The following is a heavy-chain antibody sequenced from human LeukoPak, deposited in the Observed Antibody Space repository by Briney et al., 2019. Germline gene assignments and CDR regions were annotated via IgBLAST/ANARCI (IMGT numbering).Heavy chain of an antibody. J-gene: IGHJ4*02. CDR2: INPSGGST. D-gene: IGHD3-10*01. CDR3: AKGKGLLWFGELFEQHVFDY. Sequence: GASVKVSCKASGGTFSNYAISWVRQAPGQGLEWMGIINPSGGSTSYAQKFQGRVTMTRDTSTSTVYMELSSLRSEDTAVYYCAKGKGLLWFGELFEQHVFDYWGQGTLVTVSS. CDR1: GGTFSNYA. V-gene: IGHV1-46*01.